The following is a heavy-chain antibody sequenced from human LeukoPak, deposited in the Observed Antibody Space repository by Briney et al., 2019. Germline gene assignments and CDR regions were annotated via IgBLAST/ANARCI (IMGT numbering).Heavy chain of an antibody. CDR2: IWCDGSNK. CDR3: ARVTYYYGSGSYFLDY. CDR1: GFTFSSYG. D-gene: IGHD3-10*01. J-gene: IGHJ4*02. Sequence: GGSLRLSCAASGFTFSSYGMHWVRQAPGKGLEWVAVIWCDGSNKYYADSVKGRFTISRDNSKNTLYLQMDSLRAEDTAVYYCARVTYYYGSGSYFLDYWGQGTLVTVSS. V-gene: IGHV3-33*01.